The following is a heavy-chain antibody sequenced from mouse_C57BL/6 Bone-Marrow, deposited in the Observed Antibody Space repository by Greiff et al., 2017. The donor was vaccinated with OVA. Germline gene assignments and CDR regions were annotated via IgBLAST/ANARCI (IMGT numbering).Heavy chain of an antibody. D-gene: IGHD1-1*01. Sequence: EVQGVESGGGLVKPGGSLKLSCAASGFTFSSYTMSWVRQTPEKRLEWVATISGGGGNTYYPDSVKGRFTISRDNAKNTLYLQMSSLRSEDTALYYCARHGYYGSSHYYYAMDYWGQGTSVTVSS. CDR2: ISGGGGNT. CDR1: GFTFSSYT. V-gene: IGHV5-9*01. CDR3: ARHGYYGSSHYYYAMDY. J-gene: IGHJ4*01.